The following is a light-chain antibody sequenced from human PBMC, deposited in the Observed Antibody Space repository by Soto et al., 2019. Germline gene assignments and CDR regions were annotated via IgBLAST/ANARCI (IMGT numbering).Light chain of an antibody. J-gene: IGLJ1*01. V-gene: IGLV3-1*01. CDR2: QDS. Sequence: SYELTQPPSVSVSPGQTASITCSGDKLGDKYACWYQQKPGQSPVLVIYQDSKRPSGIPERFSGSNSGNTATLTISGTQAMDEADYYCQAWDSSTAWVFGTGTKVTGL. CDR3: QAWDSSTAWV. CDR1: KLGDKY.